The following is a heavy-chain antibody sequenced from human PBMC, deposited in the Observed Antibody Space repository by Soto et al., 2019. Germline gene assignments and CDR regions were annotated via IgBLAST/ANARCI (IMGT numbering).Heavy chain of an antibody. D-gene: IGHD3-3*01. J-gene: IGHJ4*02. CDR2: ILPVSAPP. CDR3: ATDSNYDVSNSF. CDR1: GGTLNNYA. V-gene: IGHV1-69*13. Sequence: EASVKVSCKASGGTLNNYAINWVRQAPGQGLEWMGGILPVSAPPDYAQKFQGRVSITADHSTSTVYMELSRLKSDDTAVYFCATDSNYDVSNSFWGQGTLVTVPS.